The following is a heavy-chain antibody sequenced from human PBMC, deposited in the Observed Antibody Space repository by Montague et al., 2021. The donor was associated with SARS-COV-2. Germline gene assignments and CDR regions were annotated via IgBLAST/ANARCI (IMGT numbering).Heavy chain of an antibody. CDR2: ISSGSSYM. CDR1: GFTFSSHT. V-gene: IGHV3-21*01. J-gene: IGHJ4*02. CDR3: SSGKLRGGDCCTFDY. D-gene: IGHD2-21*02. Sequence: SLRLSCAASGFTFSSHTMNWVRQLPGKGLEWVSSISSGSSYMYYADSVKGRFTISRDNARNSLHLQMNSLRAEDTAVYFCSSGKLRGGDCCTFDYWGQGTPVTVSS.